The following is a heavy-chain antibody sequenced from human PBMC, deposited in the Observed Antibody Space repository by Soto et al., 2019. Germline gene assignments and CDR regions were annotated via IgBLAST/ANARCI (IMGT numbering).Heavy chain of an antibody. Sequence: SETLSLTCTVSGGSISSYYWSWIRQPPGKGLEWIGYIYYSGSTNYNPSLKSRVTISVDTSKNQFSLKLSSVTAADTAVYYCARRYSSSWYDYYYYIDVSGKGTTVSVS. CDR1: GGSISSYY. CDR3: ARRYSSSWYDYYYYIDV. V-gene: IGHV4-59*08. J-gene: IGHJ6*03. D-gene: IGHD6-13*01. CDR2: IYYSGST.